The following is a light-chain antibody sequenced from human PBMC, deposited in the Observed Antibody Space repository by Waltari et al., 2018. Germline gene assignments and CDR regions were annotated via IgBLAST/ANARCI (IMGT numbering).Light chain of an antibody. CDR2: GKN. CDR1: SLRGSY. CDR3: SSRDGSGNHVV. J-gene: IGLJ2*01. Sequence: SSEVTQDPAVSVALGQTVRITCPGGSLRGSYASWFQQKAGQAPVLVIYGKNSRPPGIPDRFSSSNSGNTASLTITGTQAEDEADYYCSSRDGSGNHVVFGGGTRLTVL. V-gene: IGLV3-19*01.